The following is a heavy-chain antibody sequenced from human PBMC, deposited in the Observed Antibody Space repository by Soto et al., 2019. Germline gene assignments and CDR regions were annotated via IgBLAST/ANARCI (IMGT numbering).Heavy chain of an antibody. CDR2: IYYSGST. Sequence: KTSETLSLTCTVSGGSISSSSYYWGWIRQPPGKGLEWIGSIYYSGSTYYNPSLKSRVTISVDTSKNQFSLKLSSVTAADTAVYYCARAPRSSIAARHFDYWGQGTLVTVSS. J-gene: IGHJ4*02. CDR3: ARAPRSSIAARHFDY. V-gene: IGHV4-39*01. D-gene: IGHD6-6*01. CDR1: GGSISSSSYY.